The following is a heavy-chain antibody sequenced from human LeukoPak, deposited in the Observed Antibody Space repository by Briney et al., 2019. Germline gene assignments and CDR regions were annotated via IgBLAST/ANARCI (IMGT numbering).Heavy chain of an antibody. J-gene: IGHJ4*02. V-gene: IGHV3-20*04. D-gene: IGHD3-9*01. CDR3: ARGYFDWLLDH. Sequence: GGSLRLSCAASGFTFDDSGMSWVRQAPGKGLEWVSGINWNADSTGYADSVKGRFTISRDNAKNSLYLQMNSLRAEDTALYYCARGYFDWLLDHWGQGTLVTVSS. CDR2: INWNADST. CDR1: GFTFDDSG.